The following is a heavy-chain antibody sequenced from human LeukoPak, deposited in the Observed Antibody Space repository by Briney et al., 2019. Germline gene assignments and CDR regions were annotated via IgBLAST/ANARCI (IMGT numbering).Heavy chain of an antibody. V-gene: IGHV3-53*01. J-gene: IGHJ4*02. D-gene: IGHD3-10*01. CDR1: GFTVSSNY. CDR3: ARVWFGELLYIPNDY. CDR2: IYSGGST. Sequence: GGSLRLSCAASGFTVSSNYMSWVRQAPGKGLEWVSVIYSGGSTYYADSVKGRFTISRDNSKNTLYLQMNSLRAEDTAVYYCARVWFGELLYIPNDYWGQGTLVTVSS.